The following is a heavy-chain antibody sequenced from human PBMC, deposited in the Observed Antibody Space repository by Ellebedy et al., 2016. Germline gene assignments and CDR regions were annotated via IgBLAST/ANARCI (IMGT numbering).Heavy chain of an antibody. CDR1: GGSISSGGYY. Sequence: SETLSLXXTVSGGSISSGGYYWSWIRQHPGKGLEWIGYIYYSGSTYYNPSLKSRVTISVDTSKNQFSLKLSSVTAADTAVYYCARGGSRDGYNPPDYWGQGTLVTVSS. D-gene: IGHD5-24*01. J-gene: IGHJ4*02. V-gene: IGHV4-31*03. CDR3: ARGGSRDGYNPPDY. CDR2: IYYSGST.